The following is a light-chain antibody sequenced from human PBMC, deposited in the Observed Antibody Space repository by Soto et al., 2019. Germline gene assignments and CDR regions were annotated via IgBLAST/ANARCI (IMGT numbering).Light chain of an antibody. Sequence: EIVMTQSPATLSVSPGERATLSCRASRSVSSNLAWYQQKPGQAPRLLMYGASTRATGIPARFSGSGSGTEFTLTISSLQSEDFAVYYCQQYNIWPPYTFGQGTKLEIK. CDR2: GAS. J-gene: IGKJ2*01. V-gene: IGKV3-15*01. CDR3: QQYNIWPPYT. CDR1: RSVSSN.